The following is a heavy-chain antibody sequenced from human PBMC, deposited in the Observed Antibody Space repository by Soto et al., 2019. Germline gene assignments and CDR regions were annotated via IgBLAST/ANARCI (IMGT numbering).Heavy chain of an antibody. V-gene: IGHV3-23*01. D-gene: IGHD2-21*01. CDR1: GFTFSSYA. Sequence: EVQLLESGGGLVQPGGSLRLSCAASGFTFSSYAMSWVRQAPGKGLEWVSAISGSGGSTYYADSVKGRFTITRDNSNNTLYLQMNSLRAEDTAVYYCAKIRVIPPWPSDYWGQGTLVTVSS. J-gene: IGHJ4*02. CDR3: AKIRVIPPWPSDY. CDR2: ISGSGGST.